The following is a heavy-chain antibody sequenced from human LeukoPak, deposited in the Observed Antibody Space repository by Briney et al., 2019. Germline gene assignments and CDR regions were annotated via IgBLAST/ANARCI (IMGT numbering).Heavy chain of an antibody. CDR2: INPNSGGT. J-gene: IGHJ5*02. CDR1: GYTSTVYY. D-gene: IGHD3-10*01. CDR3: ASCRYGSTWFDH. V-gene: IGHV1-2*04. Sequence: ASVKVSFKASGYTSTVYYMHWVRQAPGQGLEGMGWINPNSGGTNYAQKFQGWVTMTRDTSISTAYMELSRLRSDDTAVYYCASCRYGSTWFDHWGQGTLVTVSS.